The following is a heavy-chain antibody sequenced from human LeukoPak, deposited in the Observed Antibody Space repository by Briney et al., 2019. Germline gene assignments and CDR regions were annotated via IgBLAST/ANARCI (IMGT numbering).Heavy chain of an antibody. D-gene: IGHD3-10*01. J-gene: IGHJ4*02. CDR3: AKESPITMVRGVMPVIDY. V-gene: IGHV3-30*18. CDR1: GFTFSSFG. CDR2: ISYDGSNK. Sequence: GGSLSLSCAASGFTFSSFGMHWVRHAPGKGLEWGAVISYDGSNKYYADSVKGRFTISRDNSKNTLYLQMNSLSAEDTAVYYCAKESPITMVRGVMPVIDYWGQGTLVTVSS.